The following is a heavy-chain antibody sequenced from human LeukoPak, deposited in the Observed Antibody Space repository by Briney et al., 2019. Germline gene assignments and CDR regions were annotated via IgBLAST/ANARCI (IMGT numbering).Heavy chain of an antibody. Sequence: SETLSLTCAVFGGSFSGYSWSWIRQPPGKGLEWIGEINHSGSTNYNPSLKSRVTISVDTSKNQFSLKLSSVTAADTAVYYCASTVTPPDWYFDLWGRGTLVTVSS. CDR3: ASTVTPPDWYFDL. J-gene: IGHJ2*01. V-gene: IGHV4-34*01. CDR2: INHSGST. D-gene: IGHD4-17*01. CDR1: GGSFSGYS.